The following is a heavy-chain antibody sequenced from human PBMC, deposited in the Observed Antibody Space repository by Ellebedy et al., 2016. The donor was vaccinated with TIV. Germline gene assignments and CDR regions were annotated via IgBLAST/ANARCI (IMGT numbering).Heavy chain of an antibody. V-gene: IGHV3-30*09. Sequence: GGSLRLXCVVSGFSFKTYLMHWVRQAPGKGLEWVAGFSYDGSFTYYADSVRGRFAISRDNSKNTLYLQINSLRTNDTAVYFCARDLVGSHYNHWGQGTLVIVFS. CDR3: ARDLVGSHYNH. J-gene: IGHJ4*02. CDR2: FSYDGSFT. D-gene: IGHD1-26*01. CDR1: GFSFKTYL.